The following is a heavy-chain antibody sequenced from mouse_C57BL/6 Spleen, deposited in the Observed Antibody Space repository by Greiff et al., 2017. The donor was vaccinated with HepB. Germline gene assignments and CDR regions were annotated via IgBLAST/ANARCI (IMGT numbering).Heavy chain of an antibody. D-gene: IGHD2-2*01. CDR2: ISSGSSTI. CDR3: ARLVTTGYAMDY. J-gene: IGHJ4*01. Sequence: EVKLMESGGGLVKPGGSLKLSCAASGFTFSDYGMHWVRQAPEKGLEWVAYISSGSSTIYYADTVKGRFTISRDNAKNTLFLQMTSLRSEDTAMYYCARLVTTGYAMDYWGQGTSVTVSS. CDR1: GFTFSDYG. V-gene: IGHV5-17*01.